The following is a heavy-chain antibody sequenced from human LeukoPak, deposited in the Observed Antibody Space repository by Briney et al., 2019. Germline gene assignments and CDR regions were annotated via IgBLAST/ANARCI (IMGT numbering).Heavy chain of an antibody. J-gene: IGHJ4*02. CDR3: ARGAVADHFDY. D-gene: IGHD6-19*01. Sequence: SETLSLTCTVSGGSISSYYWSWIRQPQGKGLEWIGYIYYSGSTNYNPSLKSRVTISVDTSKNQFSLKLSSVTAADTAVYYCARGAVADHFDYWGQGTLVTVSS. CDR1: GGSISSYY. V-gene: IGHV4-59*01. CDR2: IYYSGST.